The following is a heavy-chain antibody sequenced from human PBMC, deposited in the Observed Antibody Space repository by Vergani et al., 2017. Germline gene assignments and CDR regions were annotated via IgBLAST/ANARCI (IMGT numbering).Heavy chain of an antibody. D-gene: IGHD5-18*01. Sequence: QVQLQESGPGLVKPSETLSLTCTVSTDSVSNTFYYWGWIRQTPGKGLEWIGSIYYSGSTYYNPSLESRVTMSVDTSKNQFSLKLSSVTAADTAVYYCARSDRRGYSYGPPDYWGQGTLVTVSS. CDR2: IYYSGST. V-gene: IGHV4-39*07. J-gene: IGHJ4*02. CDR3: ARSDRRGYSYGPPDY. CDR1: TDSVSNTFYY.